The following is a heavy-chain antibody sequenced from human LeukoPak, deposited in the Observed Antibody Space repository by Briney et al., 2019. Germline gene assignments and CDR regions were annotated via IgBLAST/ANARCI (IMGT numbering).Heavy chain of an antibody. CDR2: IYHSGST. D-gene: IGHD3-3*01. Sequence: SETLSLTCALSGYSISSGYYWGWIRQPPGKGLAWIGSIYHSGSTYYNPSLKSRDTISVDKSKNQFSLKLSSVTAADTAVYYGARANQNVLRFLEWLSAFDIWGQGTMVTVSS. CDR3: ARANQNVLRFLEWLSAFDI. CDR1: GYSISSGYY. V-gene: IGHV4-38-2*01. J-gene: IGHJ3*02.